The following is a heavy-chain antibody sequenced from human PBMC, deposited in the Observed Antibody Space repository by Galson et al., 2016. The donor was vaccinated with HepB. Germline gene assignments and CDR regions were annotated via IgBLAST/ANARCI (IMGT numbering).Heavy chain of an antibody. CDR3: AQPRTTVTTLYYYYGMDV. CDR1: GGTFSNYA. D-gene: IGHD4-17*01. V-gene: IGHV1-69*13. Sequence: SVKVSCKASGGTFSNYAISWVRQAPGQGLEWMGGIIPIFGTANYAQKFQGRVTITADEPTSTAYMDLSSLRSEDTSVYYCAQPRTTVTTLYYYYGMDVWGQGTTVTVSS. J-gene: IGHJ6*02. CDR2: IIPIFGTA.